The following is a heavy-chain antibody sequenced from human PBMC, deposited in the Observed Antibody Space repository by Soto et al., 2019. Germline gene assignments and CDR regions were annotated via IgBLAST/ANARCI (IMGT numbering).Heavy chain of an antibody. CDR3: ARGDCVGGTCYSLAGSFYYCMDV. D-gene: IGHD2-15*01. V-gene: IGHV3-74*01. J-gene: IGHJ6*03. CDR2: INSDGSVS. CDR1: GFTFSNYW. Sequence: EVQLVESGGGLVQPGGSLRLSCAASGFTFSNYWMYWVRQAPGKGLVWVSRINSDGSVSSYADSVKGRLTISRDNVKNTLYLQMDSLRAEATAVYYCARGDCVGGTCYSLAGSFYYCMDVWGKGTTVTVFS.